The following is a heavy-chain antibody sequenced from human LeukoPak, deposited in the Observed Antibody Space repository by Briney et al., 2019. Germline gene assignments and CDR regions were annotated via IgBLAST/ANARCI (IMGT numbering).Heavy chain of an antibody. Sequence: PSETLSLTCTVSGGSISSYYWSWIRQPPGKGLEWIGGINHSGSTNYNPSLKSRVTISVDTSKNQFSLKLSSVTAADTAVYYCARLGYSSGWPGPWGQGTLVTVSS. CDR3: ARLGYSSGWPGP. D-gene: IGHD6-19*01. V-gene: IGHV4-34*01. CDR1: GGSISSYY. CDR2: INHSGST. J-gene: IGHJ4*02.